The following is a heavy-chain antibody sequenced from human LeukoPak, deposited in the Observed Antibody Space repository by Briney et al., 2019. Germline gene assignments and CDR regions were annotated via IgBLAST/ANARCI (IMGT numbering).Heavy chain of an antibody. V-gene: IGHV4-39*07. D-gene: IGHD3-22*01. J-gene: IGHJ4*02. CDR2: IYYSGST. Sequence: SETLSLTCIVSGGSISSYYWGWIRQPPGKGLEWIGSIYYSGSTYYNPSLKSRVTISVDTSKNQFSLKLSSVTAADTAVYYCARDRLSRDFDYWGQGTLVTVSS. CDR1: GGSISSYY. CDR3: ARDRLSRDFDY.